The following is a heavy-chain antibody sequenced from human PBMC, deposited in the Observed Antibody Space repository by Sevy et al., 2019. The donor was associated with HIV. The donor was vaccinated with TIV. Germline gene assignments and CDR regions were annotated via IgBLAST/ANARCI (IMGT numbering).Heavy chain of an antibody. D-gene: IGHD3-9*01. CDR3: ARRKDYDILTGYYFGYFDY. Sequence: GESLKISCKGSGYSFTSYWIGWVRQMPGKGLEWMGIIYPGDSDTRYSPSFQGQVTISADKSISTAYLHWSSLKASDTAMYYCARRKDYDILTGYYFGYFDYWGQGTLVTVSS. J-gene: IGHJ4*02. CDR2: IYPGDSDT. V-gene: IGHV5-51*01. CDR1: GYSFTSYW.